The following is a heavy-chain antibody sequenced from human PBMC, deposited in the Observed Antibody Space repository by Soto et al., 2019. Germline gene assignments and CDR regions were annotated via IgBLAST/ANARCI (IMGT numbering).Heavy chain of an antibody. V-gene: IGHV3-7*04. CDR3: ARASSSTSGAIDY. J-gene: IGHJ4*02. CDR2: IKEDGSEK. D-gene: IGHD2-2*01. Sequence: GGSLRLSCTASGFTFNNYWMSWVRQAPGKGLEWVANIKEDGSEKYYVDSVKGRFTISRDNARDSVYLQMNSLTIEDTAMYYCARASSSTSGAIDYWGQGTLVTVSS. CDR1: GFTFNNYW.